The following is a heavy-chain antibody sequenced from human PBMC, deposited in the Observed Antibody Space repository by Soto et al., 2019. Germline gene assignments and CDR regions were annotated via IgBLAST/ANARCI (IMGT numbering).Heavy chain of an antibody. CDR1: GFTFSSYG. CDR3: AKDSAYDFWSGYWASYYYYGMDV. CDR2: ISYDGSNK. V-gene: IGHV3-30*18. J-gene: IGHJ6*02. D-gene: IGHD3-3*01. Sequence: SLRLSCAASGFTFSSYGMHWVRQAPGKGLEWVAVISYDGSNKYYADSVKGRFTISRDNSKNTLYLQMNSLRAEDTAVYYCAKDSAYDFWSGYWASYYYYGMDVWGQGTTVTVPS.